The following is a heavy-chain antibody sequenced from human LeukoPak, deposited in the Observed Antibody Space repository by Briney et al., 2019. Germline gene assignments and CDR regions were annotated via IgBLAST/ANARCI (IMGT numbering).Heavy chain of an antibody. CDR1: GGSISSYY. CDR3: AREVSYGSGSYTLYYFDY. Sequence: SETLSLTCTVSGGSISSYYWSWIRQPPGKGLEWIGYIYYSGSTNYNPSLKSRVTISVDTSKNQFSLKLSPVTAADTAVYYCAREVSYGSGSYTLYYFDYWGQGTLVTVSS. J-gene: IGHJ4*02. D-gene: IGHD3-10*01. CDR2: IYYSGST. V-gene: IGHV4-59*01.